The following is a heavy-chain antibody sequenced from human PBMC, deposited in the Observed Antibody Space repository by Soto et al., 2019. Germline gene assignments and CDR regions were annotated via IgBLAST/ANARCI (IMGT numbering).Heavy chain of an antibody. Sequence: QVQLQESGPGLVKPSGTLSLTCAVSGGSISSSNWWRWVRRPPGKGLEWIGEIYHSGSTTYNPTLKSRVTISVDKSKNQLSLKLSSVTAADTAVYYCARDRRMAREGMDVWGQGTTVTVSS. CDR2: IYHSGST. CDR1: GGSISSSNW. D-gene: IGHD2-8*01. V-gene: IGHV4-4*02. J-gene: IGHJ6*02. CDR3: ARDRRMAREGMDV.